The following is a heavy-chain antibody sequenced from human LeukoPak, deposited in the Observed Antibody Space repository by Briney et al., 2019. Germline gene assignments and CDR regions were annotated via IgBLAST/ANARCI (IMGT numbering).Heavy chain of an antibody. CDR1: GFTFSSYE. V-gene: IGHV3-48*03. CDR3: ARGSSYYDSSGYCDY. D-gene: IGHD3-22*01. CDR2: ISSSGSTI. J-gene: IGHJ4*02. Sequence: SGRSLRLSCAAPGFTFSSYEMNWLRQAPGKGLEWVSYISSSGSTIYYADSEKGRFTISRDNAKTSLYLQMNSLRAEYTAVYYCARGSSYYDSSGYCDYWGQGTLVTVSS.